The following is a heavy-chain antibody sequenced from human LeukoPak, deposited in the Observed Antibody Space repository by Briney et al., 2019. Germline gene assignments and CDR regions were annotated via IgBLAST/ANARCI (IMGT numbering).Heavy chain of an antibody. Sequence: PGGSLRLSCAASGFTFSSYAMHWGRQAPGKGLEWVAVISYDGSNKYYAASVKGRFTISRDNSKNTLYLQMNSLRAEDTAVYYCARPPTRSSSEYYFDYWGQGTLVTVSS. J-gene: IGHJ4*02. V-gene: IGHV3-30-3*01. D-gene: IGHD6-13*01. CDR1: GFTFSSYA. CDR3: ARPPTRSSSEYYFDY. CDR2: ISYDGSNK.